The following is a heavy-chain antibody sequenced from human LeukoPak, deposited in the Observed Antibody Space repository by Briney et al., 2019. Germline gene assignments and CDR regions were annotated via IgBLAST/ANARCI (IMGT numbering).Heavy chain of an antibody. J-gene: IGHJ4*02. V-gene: IGHV3-23*01. CDR2: TSGSSGNT. CDR1: GFTFSSYA. Sequence: GGSLRLSCAASGFTFSSYAMSWVRQAPGKGLEWVSTTSGSSGNTYYADPVKGRFTFSRDNSKNTLYLQMNSLRAEDTAVYYCARDRYYDILTGSPYYFDYWGQGTLVTVSS. D-gene: IGHD3-9*01. CDR3: ARDRYYDILTGSPYYFDY.